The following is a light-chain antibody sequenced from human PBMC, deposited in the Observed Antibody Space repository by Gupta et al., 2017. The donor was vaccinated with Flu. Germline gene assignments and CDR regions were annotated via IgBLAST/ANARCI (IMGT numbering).Light chain of an antibody. CDR1: SSNIRAGSA. CDR2: THT. J-gene: IGLJ2*01. Sequence: VTISCTGRSSNIRAGSAVHWYQQVPGTAPTLLISTHTNRPSGVPGRLSVSQSDPSASLAITGLLAEEEDDYYCQAYGSSLRGVLIGGGTRL. V-gene: IGLV1-40*01. CDR3: QAYGSSLRGVL.